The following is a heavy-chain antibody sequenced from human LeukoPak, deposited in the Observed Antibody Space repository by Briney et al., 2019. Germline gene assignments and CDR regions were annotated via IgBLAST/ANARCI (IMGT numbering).Heavy chain of an antibody. Sequence: GGSLRLSCAASGFTFSSYAMSWVRQAPGKGLEWVSAISGSGGSTYYADSVKGRFTISRDNSKNTLYLQMNSLRAEDTAVYYCAKRGEYIGSGWTRRNFIYWGQGTLVTVSS. CDR3: AKRGEYIGSGWTRRNFIY. CDR1: GFTFSSYA. CDR2: ISGSGGST. J-gene: IGHJ4*02. V-gene: IGHV3-23*01. D-gene: IGHD6-19*01.